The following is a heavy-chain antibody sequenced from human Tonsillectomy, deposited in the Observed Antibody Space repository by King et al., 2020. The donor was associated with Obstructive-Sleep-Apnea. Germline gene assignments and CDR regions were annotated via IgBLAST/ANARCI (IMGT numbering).Heavy chain of an antibody. V-gene: IGHV4-34*01. CDR2: INHRGST. J-gene: IGHJ4*02. CDR1: GGPFSGHY. D-gene: IGHD2-15*01. CDR3: ARDLFCRGGVCSSGLFDY. Sequence: VQLQQWGAGLLKPSETLSLTCAVSGGPFSGHYWTWIRQPPGKGLECIGNINHRGSTNYHPSLESRVTISVDRSNSQFSLKLRSVTAADTATYYCARDLFCRGGVCSSGLFDYWGQGTPVIVSS.